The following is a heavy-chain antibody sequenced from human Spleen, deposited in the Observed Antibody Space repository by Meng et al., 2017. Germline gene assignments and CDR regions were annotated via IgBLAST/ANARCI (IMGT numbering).Heavy chain of an antibody. V-gene: IGHV4-34*01. CDR3: ARPGGELGIHNWFDP. CDR2: INHSGST. J-gene: IGHJ5*02. CDR1: GGSFSGSY. D-gene: IGHD7-27*01. Sequence: VQLQQGGVVLLQPSESLSLTCAVDGGSFSGSYWSWIRPPSGKGLEWIGEINHSGSTNNNPSLKSRVTISVDTSKNQFSLKLSSVTAADTAVYYCARPGGELGIHNWFDPWGQGTLVTVSS.